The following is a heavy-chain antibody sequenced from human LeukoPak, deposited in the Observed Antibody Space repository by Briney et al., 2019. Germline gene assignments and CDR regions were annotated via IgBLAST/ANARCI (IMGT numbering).Heavy chain of an antibody. D-gene: IGHD1-26*01. Sequence: SETLSLTCTVSGGSISSSSYYWGWIRQPPGKGLEWIGSIYYSGSTYYNPSLKSRVTISVDTSKNQFSLKLSSVTAADTAVYYCARHPEGATSGWFDPWGQGTLVTVSS. CDR3: ARHPEGATSGWFDP. V-gene: IGHV4-39*01. CDR1: GGSISSSSYY. J-gene: IGHJ5*02. CDR2: IYYSGST.